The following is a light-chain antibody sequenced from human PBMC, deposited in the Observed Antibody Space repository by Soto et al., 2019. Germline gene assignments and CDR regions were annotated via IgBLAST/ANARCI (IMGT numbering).Light chain of an antibody. CDR3: QQRSNWPPT. CDR1: QSVSSY. CDR2: DAS. Sequence: EIVLTQSPATLSLSPGERATLSCRASQSVSSYLAWYQQQPGQAPRLLIYDASKMATGIPAKFSGSGSGTDFTLTITTLEPEDFAVYYCQQRSNWPPTFGGGTKVDIK. J-gene: IGKJ4*01. V-gene: IGKV3-11*01.